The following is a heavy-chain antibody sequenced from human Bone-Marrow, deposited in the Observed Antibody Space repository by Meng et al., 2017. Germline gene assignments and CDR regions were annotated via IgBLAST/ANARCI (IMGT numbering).Heavy chain of an antibody. J-gene: IGHJ4*02. CDR1: GGSFSAYD. Sequence: QVQVQQWGAGLLKPSETLSLTCAFYGGSFSAYDWSWIRQPPGKRLEWLGKINHSGSTNDNPSLKSRVTISIDTSRNQLSLKLSSVTAADTAVYYCRLAYCMGDCVDYWGQGTLVTVSS. CDR3: RLAYCMGDCVDY. V-gene: IGHV4-34*01. CDR2: INHSGST. D-gene: IGHD2-21*01.